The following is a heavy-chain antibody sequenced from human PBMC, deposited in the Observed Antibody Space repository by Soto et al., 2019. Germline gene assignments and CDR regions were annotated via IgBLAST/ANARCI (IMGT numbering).Heavy chain of an antibody. D-gene: IGHD6-13*01. CDR3: ARTIAAAGTAGTRWDYYYGMDV. J-gene: IGHJ6*02. CDR1: GSSISSFN. Sequence: SETLFLIRTAPGSSISSFNWTLTRQPPGKGLEGIGYIYYSGSTNYNPSLKSRVTISVDTSKNQFSLKLSSVTAADTAVYYCARTIAAAGTAGTRWDYYYGMDVWGQGTTVTVSS. CDR2: IYYSGST. V-gene: IGHV4-59*01.